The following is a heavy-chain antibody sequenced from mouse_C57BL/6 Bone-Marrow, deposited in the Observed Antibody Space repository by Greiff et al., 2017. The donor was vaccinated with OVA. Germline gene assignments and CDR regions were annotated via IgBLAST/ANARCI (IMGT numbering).Heavy chain of an antibody. Sequence: QVQLQQPGTELVKPGASVKLSCKASGYTFTSYWMHWVKQRPGQGLEWIGNINPSNGGTNYNEKFKSKATLTVDKPSSTAYMQLSSLTSEDSAVYYCARSRYDYDEGWAMDYWGQGTSVTVSS. CDR3: ARSRYDYDEGWAMDY. CDR1: GYTFTSYW. J-gene: IGHJ4*01. D-gene: IGHD2-4*01. CDR2: INPSNGGT. V-gene: IGHV1-53*01.